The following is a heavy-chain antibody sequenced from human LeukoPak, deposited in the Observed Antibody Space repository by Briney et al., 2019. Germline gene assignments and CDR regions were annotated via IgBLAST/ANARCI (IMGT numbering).Heavy chain of an antibody. CDR3: ARDFTYYYGSGRPYYMDV. CDR1: GGSICSSSYY. D-gene: IGHD3-10*01. Sequence: SETLSLTCTVSGGSICSSSYYWGWIRQPPGKGLEWIGSIYYSGSTYYNPSLKSRVTISVDTSKNQFSLKLSSVTAADTAVYYCARDFTYYYGSGRPYYMDVWGKGTTVTVSS. J-gene: IGHJ6*03. V-gene: IGHV4-39*07. CDR2: IYYSGST.